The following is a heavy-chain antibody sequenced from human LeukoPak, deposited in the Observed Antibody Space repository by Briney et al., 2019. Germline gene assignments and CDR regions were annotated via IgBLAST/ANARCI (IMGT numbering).Heavy chain of an antibody. V-gene: IGHV3-48*03. J-gene: IGHJ3*02. CDR2: ISGSDNTR. CDR1: GFTFSSYP. Sequence: GGSLRLSCAASGFTFSSYPMNWVRQAPGRGLEWVSYISGSDNTRSYADSVKGRFTTSRDNAKSSLSLQMNNLRAEDTAVYYCARRAAAGHLDGFDIWGQGTLITVSS. CDR3: ARRAAAGHLDGFDI. D-gene: IGHD6-13*01.